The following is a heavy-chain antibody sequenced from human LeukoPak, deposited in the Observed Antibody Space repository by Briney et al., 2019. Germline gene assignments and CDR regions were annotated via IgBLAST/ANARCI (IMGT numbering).Heavy chain of an antibody. CDR1: GFSVSTNY. J-gene: IGHJ4*02. D-gene: IGHD6-19*01. CDR3: ARDIAVADQGY. V-gene: IGHV3-53*01. CDR2: IYSGGNT. Sequence: GGSLRLSCAASGFSVSTNYMSWVRQAPGKGLEWVSIIYSGGNTYYTDSVKGRFTISRDNSKNTLYLQMNSLRAEDTAVYYCARDIAVADQGYWGQGSLVTVSS.